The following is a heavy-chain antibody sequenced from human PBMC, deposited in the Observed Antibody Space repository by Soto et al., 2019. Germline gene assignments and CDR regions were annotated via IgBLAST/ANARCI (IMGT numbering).Heavy chain of an antibody. D-gene: IGHD4-4*01. Sequence: QVQLVESGGGVVQPGRSLRLSCAASGFTFSSYAMHWVRQAPDKGLEWVAVISYDGSNKYYADSVKGRFTISRDNSKNTLYLQMNSLRAEDTAVYYCARDGHSNYPFYWGQGTLVTVSS. CDR1: GFTFSSYA. CDR3: ARDGHSNYPFY. J-gene: IGHJ4*02. V-gene: IGHV3-30-3*01. CDR2: ISYDGSNK.